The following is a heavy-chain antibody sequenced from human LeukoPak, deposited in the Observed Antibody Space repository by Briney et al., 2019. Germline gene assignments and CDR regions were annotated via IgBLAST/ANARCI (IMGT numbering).Heavy chain of an antibody. CDR2: ISSSSSTI. CDR1: GFTFSSYS. D-gene: IGHD2-15*01. CDR3: ARALCSGGSCYSDY. V-gene: IGHV3-48*04. Sequence: QPGGSLRLSCAASGFTFSSYSMNWVRQAPGKGLEWVSYISSSSSTIYYADSVKGRFTISRDNAKNSLYLQMNSLRAEDAAVYYCARALCSGGSCYSDYWGQGTLVTVSS. J-gene: IGHJ4*02.